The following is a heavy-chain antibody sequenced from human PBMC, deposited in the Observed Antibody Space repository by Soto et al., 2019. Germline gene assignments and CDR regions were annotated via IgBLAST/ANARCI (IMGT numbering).Heavy chain of an antibody. CDR1: GFTFSSYG. D-gene: IGHD3-10*01. V-gene: IGHV3-33*01. Sequence: QVQLVESGGGVVQPGRSLRLSCAASGFTFSSYGMHWVRQAPGKGLEWVAVIWYDGSNKYYADSVKGRLTISRDNSKNTLYLQMNSLRAEDTAVYYCARGGFTMVRGVISGFDYWGQGTLVTVSS. J-gene: IGHJ4*02. CDR2: IWYDGSNK. CDR3: ARGGFTMVRGVISGFDY.